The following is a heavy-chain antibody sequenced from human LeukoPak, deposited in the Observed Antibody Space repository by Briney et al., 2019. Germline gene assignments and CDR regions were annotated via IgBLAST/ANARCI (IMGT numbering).Heavy chain of an antibody. D-gene: IGHD6-19*01. V-gene: IGHV3-23*01. CDR1: GFTFSSYG. J-gene: IGHJ4*02. Sequence: PGGSLRLSCAASGFTFSSYGMSWVRQAPGKGLTWVSIISDSGTYTAYADSVKGRFTISRDNSKNTLYLQMNSLRAEDTALYYCLKSSYTSDWGWGQGTLVTVSS. CDR3: LKSSYTSDWG. CDR2: ISDSGTYT.